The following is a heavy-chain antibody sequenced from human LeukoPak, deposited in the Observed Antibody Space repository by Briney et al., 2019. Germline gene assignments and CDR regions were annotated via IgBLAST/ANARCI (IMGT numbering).Heavy chain of an antibody. D-gene: IGHD6-25*01. CDR3: ARDRSSEIDF. Sequence: ASVKVSCKASGYTFTGYYTHWVRQGPGQGLEWMGRINPNSGGTNYAQNFQGRVTMTRDTSISTAYMELSRLTSDDTAVYYCARDRSSEIDFWGQGTMVAVSS. J-gene: IGHJ3*01. V-gene: IGHV1-2*02. CDR2: INPNSGGT. CDR1: GYTFTGYY.